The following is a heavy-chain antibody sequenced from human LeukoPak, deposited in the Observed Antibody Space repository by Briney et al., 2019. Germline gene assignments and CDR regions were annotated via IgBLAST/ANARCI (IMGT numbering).Heavy chain of an antibody. CDR2: MQYDGSVE. CDR1: GFSLSNYG. CDR3: AKCGDRGPPNLYYDSRPDPYDAFDI. Sequence: GGSLRLSCAVSGFSLSNYGIHWVRQAPGKGLEWVTFMQYDGSVEFYADSVKGRFTISRDNSKNTLYLQMNSLRAEDTAVYYCAKCGDRGPPNLYYDSRPDPYDAFDIWGQGTMVTVSS. D-gene: IGHD3-22*01. V-gene: IGHV3-30*02. J-gene: IGHJ3*02.